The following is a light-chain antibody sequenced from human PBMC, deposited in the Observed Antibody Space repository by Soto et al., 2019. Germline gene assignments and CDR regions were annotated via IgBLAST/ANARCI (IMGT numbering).Light chain of an antibody. V-gene: IGKV1-5*03. CDR3: QQYNSYSPYT. CDR1: QTISTW. J-gene: IGKJ2*01. Sequence: DIQMTQSPSTLSASVGDRVTITCRASQTISTWLAWYQQKPGQAPQLLIYKASNLESGVPSRFSGSGSGTEFTLTISSLQPDDFATYYCQQYNSYSPYTFGQGTKLEMK. CDR2: KAS.